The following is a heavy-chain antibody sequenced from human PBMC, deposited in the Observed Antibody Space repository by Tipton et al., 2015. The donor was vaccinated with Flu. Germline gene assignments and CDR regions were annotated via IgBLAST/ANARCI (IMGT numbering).Heavy chain of an antibody. Sequence: TLSLTCTVSGGSLSSYYWNWIRQPAGKGLEWIGCMYTSGSTNYNPSLKSRLTMSVDASKQQFSLKLSSMTAADTAVYYCARGSGSGTFMIFDLWGQGTLVTVSS. CDR1: GGSLSSYY. J-gene: IGHJ4*02. CDR2: MYTSGST. D-gene: IGHD3-10*01. V-gene: IGHV4-4*07. CDR3: ARGSGSGTFMIFDL.